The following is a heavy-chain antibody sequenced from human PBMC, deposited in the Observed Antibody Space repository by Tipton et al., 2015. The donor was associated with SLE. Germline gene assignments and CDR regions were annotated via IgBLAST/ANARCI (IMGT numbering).Heavy chain of an antibody. CDR2: FYSSGST. CDR3: ARGPRPTAATHYFQY. CDR1: GGSISSSSYY. J-gene: IGHJ1*01. D-gene: IGHD2-2*01. Sequence: TLSLTCTVSGGSISSSSYYWSWIRQPAGKGLEWLGRFYSSGSTNYNPSLKNRITISIDTSKNQFSLNLSSETAADTAVYYCARGPRPTAATHYFQYWGQGTLVSVSS. V-gene: IGHV4-61*02.